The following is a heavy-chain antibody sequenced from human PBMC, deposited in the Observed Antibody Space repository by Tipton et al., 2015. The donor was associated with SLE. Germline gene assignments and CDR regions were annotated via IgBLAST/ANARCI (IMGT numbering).Heavy chain of an antibody. D-gene: IGHD3-3*01. V-gene: IGHV1-8*01. J-gene: IGHJ5*02. CDR2: MNPNSGNT. CDR1: GYTFTSYD. CDR3: ARGRPLYYDFWSGYYTGMDWFDP. Sequence: QLVQSGAEVKKPGSSVKVSCKASGYTFTSYDINWVRQATGQGLEWMGWMNPNSGNTGYAQKFQGRVTMTRNTSISTAYMELSGLRSEDTAVYYCARGRPLYYDFWSGYYTGMDWFDPWGQGTLVTVSS.